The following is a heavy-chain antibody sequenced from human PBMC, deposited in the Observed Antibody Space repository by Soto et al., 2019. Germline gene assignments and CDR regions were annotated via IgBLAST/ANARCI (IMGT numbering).Heavy chain of an antibody. CDR2: ISAYNGNT. CDR1: VYTFTSYG. Sequence: GASVKVSCKASVYTFTSYGISWVRQAPGQGLEWMGWISAYNGNTNYAQKLQGRVTMTTDTSTSTAYMELRSLRSDDTAVYYCARDRLNVYYYDSSGCGFDYWGQGTLVTVSS. J-gene: IGHJ4*02. CDR3: ARDRLNVYYYDSSGCGFDY. D-gene: IGHD3-22*01. V-gene: IGHV1-18*01.